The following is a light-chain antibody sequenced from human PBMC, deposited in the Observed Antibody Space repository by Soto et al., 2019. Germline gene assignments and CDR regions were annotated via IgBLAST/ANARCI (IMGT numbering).Light chain of an antibody. V-gene: IGLV2-14*03. CDR1: SSDIGAYEH. J-gene: IGLJ1*01. Sequence: QSALTQPASLSGSPGQSITISYTGTSSDIGAYEHVSWYQQHPGRAPKLILYDVNNRPSGVSNHFSGSKSGNTASLVISGLQANDEADYYCSSYSTTNILVFGSGTKVTVL. CDR2: DVN. CDR3: SSYSTTNILV.